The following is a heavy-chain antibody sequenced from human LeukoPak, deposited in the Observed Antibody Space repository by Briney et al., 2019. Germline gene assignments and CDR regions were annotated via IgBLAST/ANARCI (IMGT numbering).Heavy chain of an antibody. J-gene: IGHJ4*02. CDR2: ISGSGGST. CDR1: GFTFSSYA. Sequence: GGSLRLSCAASGFTFSSYAMSWVRQAPGQGLEWVSAISGSGGSTYYADSVKGRFTISRDNSKNTLYLQMNSLRAEDTAVYYCAKPFGGVIGNFDYWGQGTLVTVSS. V-gene: IGHV3-23*01. CDR3: AKPFGGVIGNFDY. D-gene: IGHD3-16*02.